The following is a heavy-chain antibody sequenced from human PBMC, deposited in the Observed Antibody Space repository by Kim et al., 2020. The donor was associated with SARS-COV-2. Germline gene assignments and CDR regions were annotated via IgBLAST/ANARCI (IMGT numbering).Heavy chain of an antibody. CDR3: VRGGFGNSSPPDF. D-gene: IGHD3-16*01. V-gene: IGHV1-8*01. CDR1: GYTFTNYD. CDR2: LNPRSTNS. J-gene: IGHJ4*02. Sequence: ASVKVSCKTSGYTFTNYDINWVRQTTGQRFEWMGWLNPRSTNSNSAREFRGRVSMTSDTSITTAYMELRGLTSEDTAVYYCVRGGFGNSSPPDFWGQGSLVTVSS.